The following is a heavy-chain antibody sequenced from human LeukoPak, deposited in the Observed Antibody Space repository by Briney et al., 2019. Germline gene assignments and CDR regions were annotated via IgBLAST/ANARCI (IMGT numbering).Heavy chain of an antibody. V-gene: IGHV4-39*01. J-gene: IGHJ4*02. CDR3: ARRIDLAGSTFDY. D-gene: IGHD3-9*01. Sequence: PSETLSLTCTVSGGSISSGCYYCCWLRHPPGKGVECVGSIYYGGNTSYNSSLKRRVTIFVETFKHQFSLKLSAVTAADTAVYYCARRIDLAGSTFDYWGQGALVTVSS. CDR1: GGSISSGCYY. CDR2: IYYGGNT.